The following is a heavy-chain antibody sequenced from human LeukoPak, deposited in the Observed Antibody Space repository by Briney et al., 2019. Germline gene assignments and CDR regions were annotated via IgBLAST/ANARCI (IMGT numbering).Heavy chain of an antibody. J-gene: IGHJ3*02. D-gene: IGHD1-26*01. CDR3: AREVVGATGAFDI. CDR2: IIPIFGTA. Sequence: SVKVSCKASGGTFSSYAISWVRQAPGQGLEWMGGIIPIFGTANYAQKFQGRVTITADESTSTAYMELSSLRSEDTAVYYCAREVVGATGAFDIWGQGTMVTVPS. V-gene: IGHV1-69*01. CDR1: GGTFSSYA.